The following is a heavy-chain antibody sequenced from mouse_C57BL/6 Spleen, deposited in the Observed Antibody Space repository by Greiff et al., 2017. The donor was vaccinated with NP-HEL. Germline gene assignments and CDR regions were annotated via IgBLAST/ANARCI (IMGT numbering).Heavy chain of an antibody. CDR2: IDPENGDT. CDR3: TRTDSNFVCFDY. V-gene: IGHV14-4*01. CDR1: GFNIKDDY. Sequence: VQLQQSGAELVRPGASVKLSCTASGFNIKDDYMHWVKQRPEQGLEWIGWIDPENGDTEYASKFQGKATITADTSSNTAYLQLSSLTSEDTAVYYCTRTDSNFVCFDYWGQGTTLTVSS. D-gene: IGHD2-5*01. J-gene: IGHJ2*01.